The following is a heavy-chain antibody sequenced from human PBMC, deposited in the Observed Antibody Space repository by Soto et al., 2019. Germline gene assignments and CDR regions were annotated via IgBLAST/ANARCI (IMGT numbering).Heavy chain of an antibody. J-gene: IGHJ6*02. CDR3: ARVREVTATFYYYYGMDV. Sequence: PSGTLSLTCAVYGASFSGYYWSWIRQPPGKGLEWIGEINHGGSTNYNPSLKSRVTISVDTSKNQFSLKLSSVTAADTAVYYCARVREVTATFYYYYGMDVWGQGTTDPVSS. CDR1: GASFSGYY. V-gene: IGHV4-34*01. D-gene: IGHD2-21*02. CDR2: INHGGST.